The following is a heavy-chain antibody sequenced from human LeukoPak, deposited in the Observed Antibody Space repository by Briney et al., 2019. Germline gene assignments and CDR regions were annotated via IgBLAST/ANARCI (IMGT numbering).Heavy chain of an antibody. V-gene: IGHV1-24*01. CDR1: ESTLSQLS. D-gene: IGHD4-17*01. CDR3: ATVHGDDRWFDP. Sequence: ASGKVSCKLSESTLSQLSMHWLRQSPRNRLEWMGGFDPEDGETIYAQKFQGRVTMTEDTSTDTAYMELSSLRSEDTAVYYCATVHGDDRWFDPWGKGTLVTVSS. J-gene: IGHJ5*02. CDR2: FDPEDGET.